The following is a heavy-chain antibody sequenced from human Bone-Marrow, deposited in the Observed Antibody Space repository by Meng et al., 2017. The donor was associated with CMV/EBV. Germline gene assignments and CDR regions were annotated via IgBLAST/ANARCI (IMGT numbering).Heavy chain of an antibody. CDR1: GFPFSSYW. Sequence: GESLKISCAASGFPFSSYWMHWVRQAPGKGLVWVSRINSDGSSTSYADSVKGRFTISRDNAKITLYLQMTSLRAEDTAVYYCARDQGSSCYWGCAFDIWGQGTMVTVSS. J-gene: IGHJ3*02. V-gene: IGHV3-74*01. CDR3: ARDQGSSCYWGCAFDI. D-gene: IGHD6-13*01. CDR2: INSDGSST.